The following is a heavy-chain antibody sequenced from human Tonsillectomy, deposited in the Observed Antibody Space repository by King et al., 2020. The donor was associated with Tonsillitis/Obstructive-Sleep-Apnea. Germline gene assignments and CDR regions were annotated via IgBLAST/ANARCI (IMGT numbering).Heavy chain of an antibody. CDR1: GFTVTSNY. CDR2: IWYDGGNE. Sequence: VQLVESGGGLIQPGGSLRLSCAASGFTVTSNYMSWVRQAPGKGLEWVAVIWYDGGNEYYADSVKGRFTISRDNSKNTLYLQMNSLSAEDTAVYYCARDPYRYNYMDVWGKGTTVTVS. D-gene: IGHD3-16*02. J-gene: IGHJ6*03. V-gene: IGHV3-33*08. CDR3: ARDPYRYNYMDV.